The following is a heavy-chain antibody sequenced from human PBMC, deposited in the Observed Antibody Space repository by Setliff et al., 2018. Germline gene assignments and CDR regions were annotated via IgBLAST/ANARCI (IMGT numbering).Heavy chain of an antibody. V-gene: IGHV3-7*01. J-gene: IGHJ4*02. CDR3: SRDLQGSGDYVVDY. CDR2: IKKDGSIK. CDR1: GFTFRSYW. D-gene: IGHD4-17*01. Sequence: GGSLRLSCAASGFTFRSYWMSWVRQAPGKGLEWVANIKKDGSIKYYLDSVRGRFTISRDNAENSLTLQMNSLRVEDTAVYYCSRDLQGSGDYVVDYWGQGTQVTVSS.